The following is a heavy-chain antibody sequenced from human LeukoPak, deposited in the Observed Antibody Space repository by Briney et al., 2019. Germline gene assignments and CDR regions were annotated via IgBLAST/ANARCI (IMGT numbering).Heavy chain of an antibody. CDR3: ARAPPDYSNYRNWFDP. CDR2: IYHSGTTYSGST. CDR1: GASMSNYY. J-gene: IGHJ5*02. V-gene: IGHV4-39*07. D-gene: IGHD4-11*01. Sequence: SETLSLTCNVSGASMSNYYWVWIRQPPGKGLEWIGSIYHSGTTYSGSTYYNPSLKSRVTIPVDTSKNQFSLKLSSVTAADTAVYYCARAPPDYSNYRNWFDPWGQGTLVTVSS.